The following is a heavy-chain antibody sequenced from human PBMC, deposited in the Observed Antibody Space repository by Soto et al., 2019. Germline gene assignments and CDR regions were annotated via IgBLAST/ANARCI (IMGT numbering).Heavy chain of an antibody. CDR1: GFTFSSYG. CDR2: ISHDGSNK. J-gene: IGHJ6*02. Sequence: QVQLVESGGGVVQPGRSLRLSCAASGFTFSSYGVQWVRQAPGKGLEWVALISHDGSNKYYGDSVKGRFTISRDNFKNTVYLQMNSLRAEDTAVYYCAKERNGQLWLEDYGMDVWGHGTTVTVSS. CDR3: AKERNGQLWLEDYGMDV. D-gene: IGHD5-18*01. V-gene: IGHV3-30*18.